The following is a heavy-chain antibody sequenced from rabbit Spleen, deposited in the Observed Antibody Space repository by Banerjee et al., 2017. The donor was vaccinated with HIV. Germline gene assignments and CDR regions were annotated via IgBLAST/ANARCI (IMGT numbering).Heavy chain of an antibody. Sequence: QEQLEESGGDLVKPEGSLTLTCTASGFSFSSSYWICWVRQAPGKGLEWIACIDAGSSGSTYYASWAKGRFTISKTSSTTVTLQMTSLTAADTATYFCARDIASTGDYVVFGLWGPGTLVTVS. J-gene: IGHJ4*01. CDR3: ARDIASTGDYVVFGL. CDR1: GFSFSSSYW. CDR2: IDAGSSGST. V-gene: IGHV1S45*01. D-gene: IGHD1-1*01.